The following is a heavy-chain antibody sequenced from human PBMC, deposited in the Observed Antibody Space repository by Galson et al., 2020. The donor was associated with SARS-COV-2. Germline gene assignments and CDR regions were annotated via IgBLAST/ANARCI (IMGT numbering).Heavy chain of an antibody. D-gene: IGHD2-8*02. CDR1: GGSFSGYY. V-gene: IGHV4-34*01. CDR3: AREENFCLVVSATRMCYLDY. Sequence: SETLSLTCAVSGGSFSGYYWSWIRQPPGKGLEWIGDINSSGSTNYNPSLKSRVTISVDTSKNHFSLKLSSLTAADTAVYDCAREENFCLVVSATRMCYLDYWGRGTLATVSS. CDR2: INSSGST. J-gene: IGHJ4*02.